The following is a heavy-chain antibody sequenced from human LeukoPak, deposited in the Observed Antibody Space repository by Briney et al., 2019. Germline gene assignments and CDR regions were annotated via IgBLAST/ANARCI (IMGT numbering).Heavy chain of an antibody. V-gene: IGHV4-4*07. CDR1: GGSINSYY. CDR3: ARGGKATVVTM. J-gene: IGHJ4*02. Sequence: SETLSLTCTVSGGSINSYYWSWIRQPAGKGLEWIGRIYSSGSTDYNPPLKSRVSMSVDTSKNQFSLKLTSVTAADTAVYYCARGGKATVVTMWGQGILVTVSS. CDR2: IYSSGST. D-gene: IGHD4-23*01.